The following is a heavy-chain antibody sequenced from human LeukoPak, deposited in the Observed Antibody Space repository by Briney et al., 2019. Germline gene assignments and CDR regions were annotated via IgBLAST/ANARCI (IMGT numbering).Heavy chain of an antibody. CDR3: AKDLEQSYSGWSASYDA. D-gene: IGHD6-19*01. J-gene: IGHJ5*02. V-gene: IGHV3-23*01. CDR1: GFTFSSYA. CDR2: ISSGAGTT. Sequence: PGGSLRLSCAASGFTFSSYAMSCVRQVPGKRLEWVSAISSGAGTTGYADSVKGRFTIARVNSQSTIDLQMNSLRIEDTAVYYCAKDLEQSYSGWSASYDAWGQGTLVTVSS.